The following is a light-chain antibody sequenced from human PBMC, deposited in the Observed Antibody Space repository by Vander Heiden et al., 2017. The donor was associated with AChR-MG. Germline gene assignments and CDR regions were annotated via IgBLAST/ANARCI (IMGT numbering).Light chain of an antibody. CDR3: AAWDSRLNGGV. Sequence: QSVLTQPPSVSAAPGQTVTISCSGDPSNLRYNLLSWYQHDPGTAPKTVIYDNNNRPSEIPDRFSATKSDTSATLDITGLQTEDEALYYCAAWDSRLNGGVFGGGTKVTVL. V-gene: IGLV1-51*01. CDR2: DNN. CDR1: PSNLRYNL. J-gene: IGLJ2*01.